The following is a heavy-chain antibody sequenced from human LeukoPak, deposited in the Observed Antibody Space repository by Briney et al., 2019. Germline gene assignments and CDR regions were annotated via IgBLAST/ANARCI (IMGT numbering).Heavy chain of an antibody. Sequence: GGSLRLSCAASGFTFSSYWMSWVRQAPGKGLEGVAHIKQDGSEKYYVDSVKGRFTISRDNAKNSLYLQTNSLRAEDTAVYYCARAGIMITFGGVTEYYFDYWGQGTLVTVSS. CDR3: ARAGIMITFGGVTEYYFDY. CDR1: GFTFSSYW. D-gene: IGHD3-16*01. J-gene: IGHJ4*02. V-gene: IGHV3-7*01. CDR2: IKQDGSEK.